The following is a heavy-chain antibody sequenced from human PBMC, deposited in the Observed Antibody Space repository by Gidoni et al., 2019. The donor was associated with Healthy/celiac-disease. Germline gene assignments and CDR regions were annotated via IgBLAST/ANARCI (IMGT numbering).Heavy chain of an antibody. V-gene: IGHV4-39*01. CDR2: IYYSGST. D-gene: IGHD3-9*01. CDR1: GGSSSSHRCY. Sequence: LQLQESVPGLVKPSETLAVTCAGSGGSSSSHRCYWGWIRQPPGKGLEWIGSIYYSGSTYYNPSLKSRVTISVDTSNNQSSLKLSSVTAADTAVYYCARLPYDILTGYYEAGLDYWGQRTLVTVSS. CDR3: ARLPYDILTGYYEAGLDY. J-gene: IGHJ4*02.